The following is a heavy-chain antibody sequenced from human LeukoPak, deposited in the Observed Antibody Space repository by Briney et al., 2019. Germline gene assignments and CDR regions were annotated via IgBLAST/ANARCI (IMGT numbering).Heavy chain of an antibody. CDR2: ISGSGGST. D-gene: IGHD2-15*01. CDR3: AKGRGYCTGRSCYSDY. Sequence: PGGSLRLSCAASGFTFSSYAMSWVRQAPGKGLEWVSAISGSGGSTYYADSVKGRFTISRDNSKNTLYLQMNSLRVEDTAIYYCAKGRGYCTGRSCYSDYWGQGTLVTVSS. V-gene: IGHV3-23*01. CDR1: GFTFSSYA. J-gene: IGHJ4*02.